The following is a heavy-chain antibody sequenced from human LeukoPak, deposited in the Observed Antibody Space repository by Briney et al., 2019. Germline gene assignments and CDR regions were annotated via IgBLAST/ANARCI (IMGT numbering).Heavy chain of an antibody. J-gene: IGHJ3*02. CDR2: IRSKANSYAT. V-gene: IGHV3-73*01. CDR1: GFTFSSYG. CDR3: TTRRPDAFDI. Sequence: GGSLRLSCAASGFTFSSYGMSWVRQAPGKGLEWVGRIRSKANSYATAYAASVKGRFTISRDDSKNTAYLQMNSLKTEDTAVYYCTTRRPDAFDIWGQGTMVTVSS.